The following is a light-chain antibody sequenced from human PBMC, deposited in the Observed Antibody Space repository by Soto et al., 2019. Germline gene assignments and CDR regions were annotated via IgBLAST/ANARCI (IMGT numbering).Light chain of an antibody. J-gene: IGLJ1*01. CDR1: SSDDGAYDF. V-gene: IGLV2-14*03. Sequence: QSALAQPASVSGSPGQSSTISCTGTSSDDGAYDFVSWYQQHPDKAPKLMIFEGSNRPSGVSDRFSGSKSVNTATLTISGLQAEDEADYYCSSYTPSSTRVFGTGTKLTVL. CDR3: SSYTPSSTRV. CDR2: EGS.